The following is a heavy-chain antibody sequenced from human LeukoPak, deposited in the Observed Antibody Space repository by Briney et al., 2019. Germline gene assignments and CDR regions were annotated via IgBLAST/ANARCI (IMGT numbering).Heavy chain of an antibody. Sequence: PGASVKVSCKASGGTFSSYAISWVRQAPGQGLEWMGRIIPILGIANYAQKFQGRVTITADKSTSTAYMELSSLRSEDPAVYYCASKDYYDSSGFLYGMDVWGQGTTVTVSS. CDR3: ASKDYYDSSGFLYGMDV. D-gene: IGHD3-22*01. CDR1: GGTFSSYA. CDR2: IIPILGIA. J-gene: IGHJ6*02. V-gene: IGHV1-69*04.